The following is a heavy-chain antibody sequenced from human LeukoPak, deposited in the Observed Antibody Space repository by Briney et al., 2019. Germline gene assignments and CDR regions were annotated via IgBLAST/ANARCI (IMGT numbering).Heavy chain of an antibody. Sequence: ASVKVSCKASGGTFSSYAISWVRQAPGQGLEWMGGIIPIFGTANYAQKFQGRVTITADESTSTAYMELSSLRSEDTAVYYCARPRGGYSSSIFDYWGQGTLVTVSS. CDR3: ARPRGGYSSSIFDY. CDR1: GGTFSSYA. V-gene: IGHV1-69*13. J-gene: IGHJ4*02. CDR2: IIPIFGTA. D-gene: IGHD6-13*01.